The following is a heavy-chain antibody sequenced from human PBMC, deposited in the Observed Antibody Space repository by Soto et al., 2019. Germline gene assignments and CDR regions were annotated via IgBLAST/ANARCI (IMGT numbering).Heavy chain of an antibody. CDR2: IIPIFGTA. Sequence: SVKVSCKASGGTFSSYAISWVRQAPGQGLEWMGGIIPIFGTANYAQKFQGRVTITADESTSTAYMELSSLRSEDTAVYYCAREVQQESLPPTVSHFDYWGQGTLVTVSS. CDR3: AREVQQESLPPTVSHFDY. D-gene: IGHD6-6*01. J-gene: IGHJ4*02. V-gene: IGHV1-69*13. CDR1: GGTFSSYA.